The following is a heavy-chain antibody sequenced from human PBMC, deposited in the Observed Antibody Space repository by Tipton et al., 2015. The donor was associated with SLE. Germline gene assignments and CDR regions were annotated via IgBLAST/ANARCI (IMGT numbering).Heavy chain of an antibody. CDR2: INYSGST. V-gene: IGHV4-59*11. CDR3: ARRRGSSWYEDYFDY. J-gene: IGHJ4*02. D-gene: IGHD6-13*01. CDR1: GGSIRSHY. Sequence: TLSLTCTVSGGSIRSHYWSCIRRPPGKALEWIAYINYSGSTNYNPALKSRVTMSVDTSKNQFSLKLSSVTAADTAVYYCARRRGSSWYEDYFDYWGQGTPVTVSS.